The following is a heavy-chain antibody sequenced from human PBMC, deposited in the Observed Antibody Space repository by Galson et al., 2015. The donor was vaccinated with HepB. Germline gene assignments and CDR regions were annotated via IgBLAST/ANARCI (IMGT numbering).Heavy chain of an antibody. Sequence: SLRLSCAASGFTFSSYSMNWVRQAPGKGLEWIAYISHNTWTRFYADSVKGRFTVSRDNNKNSVDLQLSSLRADDTAVYFCARERRPNHGYYWAMDAWGLGALVTVSP. J-gene: IGHJ5*02. CDR1: GFTFSSYS. CDR2: ISHNTWTR. CDR3: ARERRPNHGYYWAMDA. D-gene: IGHD1-26*01. V-gene: IGHV3-48*04.